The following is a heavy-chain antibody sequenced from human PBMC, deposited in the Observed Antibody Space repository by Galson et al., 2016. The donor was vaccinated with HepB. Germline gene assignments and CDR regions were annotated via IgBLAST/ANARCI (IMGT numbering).Heavy chain of an antibody. Sequence: SLRLSCAASGFTFDKYGMTWFRRAPGKGLEWVSTICGRCGDMDYADSVKGRFTISRDDSKNTLYLHMNSLRVEDTAIYYCAIDPSQWHYLLFGNWAQGTLVTVSA. CDR3: AIDPSQWHYLLFGN. D-gene: IGHD6-19*01. CDR1: GFTFDKYG. J-gene: IGHJ4*02. V-gene: IGHV3-23*01. CDR2: ICGRCGDM.